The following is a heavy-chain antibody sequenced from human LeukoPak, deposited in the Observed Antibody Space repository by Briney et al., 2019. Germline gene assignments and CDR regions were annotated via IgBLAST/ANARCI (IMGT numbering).Heavy chain of an antibody. J-gene: IGHJ4*02. CDR2: IYYSGST. D-gene: IGHD6-13*01. CDR1: GGSISSGDYY. CDR3: ARGGRPRYSSSWVDY. Sequence: PSQTLSLTCTVSGGSISSGDYYWSWIRQPPGKGLEWIGYIYYSGSTYYNPSLKSRVTISVDTSKNQLSLKLSSVTAADTAVYYCARGGRPRYSSSWVDYWGQGTLVTVSS. V-gene: IGHV4-30-4*08.